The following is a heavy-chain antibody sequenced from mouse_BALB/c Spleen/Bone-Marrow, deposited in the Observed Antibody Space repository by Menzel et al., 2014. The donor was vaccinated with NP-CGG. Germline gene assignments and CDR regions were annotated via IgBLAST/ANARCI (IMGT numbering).Heavy chain of an antibody. CDR2: ISSGGSYT. D-gene: IGHD2-1*01. Sequence: DVMLVESGGGLVKPGGSLKPSCAASGFTFSSYAMSWVRQSPEKRLEWVAEISSGGSYTYYPDTVTGRFTISRDNAKNTLYLEMSSLRSEDTAMYYCARPYGNYFDYWGQGTTLTVSS. CDR1: GFTFSSYA. CDR3: ARPYGNYFDY. J-gene: IGHJ2*01. V-gene: IGHV5-9-4*01.